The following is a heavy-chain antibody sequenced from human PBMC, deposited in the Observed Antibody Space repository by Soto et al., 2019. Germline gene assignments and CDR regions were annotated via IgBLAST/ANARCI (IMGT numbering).Heavy chain of an antibody. CDR1: GFTFSNYE. V-gene: IGHV3-48*03. CDR3: ARDRGYDAHDYYYNAMDV. D-gene: IGHD2-15*01. J-gene: IGHJ6*02. CDR2: VSASGSTI. Sequence: PWGSLRLSCAASGFTFSNYEMNWVRQAPGRGLEWVSYVSASGSTIYYADSVKGRFTISRDNAKNSLYLQMNSLGVEDTAVYYCARDRGYDAHDYYYNAMDVWGQGTTVTVSS.